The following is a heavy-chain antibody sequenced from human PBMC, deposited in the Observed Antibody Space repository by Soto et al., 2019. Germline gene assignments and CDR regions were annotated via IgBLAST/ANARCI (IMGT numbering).Heavy chain of an antibody. D-gene: IGHD1-26*01. V-gene: IGHV1-18*01. CDR1: GYTFTSYG. CDR3: AGDQSGVGATHYYYYYGMDV. Sequence: QVQLVQSGAEVKKPGASVKVSCKASGYTFTSYGISWVRQAPGQGLEWMGWISAYNGNTNYAQKLQGRVTMTTDTSTSPAYMELRSMRSDDTAVYYCAGDQSGVGATHYYYYYGMDVWGQGTTVTVSS. J-gene: IGHJ6*02. CDR2: ISAYNGNT.